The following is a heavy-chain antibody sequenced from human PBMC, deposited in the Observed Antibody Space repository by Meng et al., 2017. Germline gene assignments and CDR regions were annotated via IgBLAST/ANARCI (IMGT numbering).Heavy chain of an antibody. Sequence: GAGGGVVQAGRSVTLSCAASGFTFSRYGMHWVRQAPGKGLEWVAVIWNDGSYKNHADSVKGRFTISRDNSKNTLYLQMNSLRAEDTAMYYCARGAVAGSGGGNWFDPWGQGTLVTVSS. CDR3: ARGAVAGSGGGNWFDP. D-gene: IGHD6-19*01. CDR1: GFTFSRYG. V-gene: IGHV3-33*01. CDR2: IWNDGSYK. J-gene: IGHJ5*02.